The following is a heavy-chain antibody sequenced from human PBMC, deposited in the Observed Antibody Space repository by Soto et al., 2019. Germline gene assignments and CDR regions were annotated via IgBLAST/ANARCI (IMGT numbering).Heavy chain of an antibody. CDR2: IHHSGST. Sequence: SETLSLTCAVSGYSISSGYYWAWIRQPPGKGLEWIGSIHHSGSTYYNPSLKSRVTISVDTPKNPVSLRLSSVTAADTAVYYGAKGPRPYYFRSSAGMDVWGQGTTVTVSS. V-gene: IGHV4-38-2*01. CDR3: AKGPRPYYFRSSAGMDV. D-gene: IGHD3-10*02. J-gene: IGHJ6*02. CDR1: GYSISSGYY.